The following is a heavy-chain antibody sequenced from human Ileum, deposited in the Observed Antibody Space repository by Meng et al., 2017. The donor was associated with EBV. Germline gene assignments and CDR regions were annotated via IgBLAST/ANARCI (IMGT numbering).Heavy chain of an antibody. Sequence: QVQLQESGPGLVKPSAPLSLTCAVSGYSISSTNWWGWIRQPPGKGLEWIGYIYYSGSTSYNPSLKSRVTMSVGTSKNQFSLNLNSVTAVDTAVYYCARNVPGTSAYYDWGQGTLVTVSS. D-gene: IGHD3-22*01. CDR3: ARNVPGTSAYYD. CDR2: IYYSGST. CDR1: GYSISSTNW. J-gene: IGHJ4*02. V-gene: IGHV4-28*01.